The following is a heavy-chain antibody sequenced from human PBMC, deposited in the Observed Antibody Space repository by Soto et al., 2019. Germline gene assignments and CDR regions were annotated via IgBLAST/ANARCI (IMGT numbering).Heavy chain of an antibody. Sequence: GGSLRLSCAASGFTFSSYAMSWVRQAPGKGLEWVSAISGSGGSTYYADSVKGRFTISRDNSKNTLYLQMNSLRAEDTAVYYCAKDQYYDILTGYSQDAFDIWGQGTMVTVSS. V-gene: IGHV3-23*01. D-gene: IGHD3-9*01. CDR2: ISGSGGST. CDR1: GFTFSSYA. J-gene: IGHJ3*02. CDR3: AKDQYYDILTGYSQDAFDI.